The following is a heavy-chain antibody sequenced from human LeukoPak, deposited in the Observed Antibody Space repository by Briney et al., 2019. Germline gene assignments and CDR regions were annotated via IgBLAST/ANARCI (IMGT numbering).Heavy chain of an antibody. CDR2: IRNKASGGTT. CDR3: GFGSGWIFDC. CDR1: GFTFGDYS. V-gene: IGHV3-49*01. Sequence: GGSLRLSCTASGFTFGDYSMTWFRQAPGKGLEWVSFIRNKASGGTTEHAASVRGRFTTSRDGSKSIAYLQMNSLRAEDTAVYYCGFGSGWIFDCRGQGALVTVSS. J-gene: IGHJ4*02. D-gene: IGHD6-19*01.